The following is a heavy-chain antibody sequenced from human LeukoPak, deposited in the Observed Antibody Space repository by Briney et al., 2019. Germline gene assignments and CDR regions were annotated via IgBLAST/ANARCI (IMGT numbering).Heavy chain of an antibody. CDR1: GFTSNTYG. V-gene: IGHV3-23*01. D-gene: IGHD2/OR15-2a*01. J-gene: IGHJ3*02. CDR2: ISGSSGNT. CDR3: AKDPRRILGSFEI. Sequence: GGSLRLSCAASGFTSNTYGMSWVRQAPGKGLEWVPGISGSSGNTYYADSVKGRFTISRDTSKNTLYLQMSSLRAEDTAVYYCAKDPRRILGSFEIWGQGTMVTVS.